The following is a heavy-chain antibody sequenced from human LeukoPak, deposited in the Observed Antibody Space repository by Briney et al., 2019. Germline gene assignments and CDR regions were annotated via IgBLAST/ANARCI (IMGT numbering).Heavy chain of an antibody. CDR3: ASVWYGDQNENYYYYYGMDV. Sequence: ASVTVSCKASGYTFTSYDINWVQQATGQGLEWMGWMNPNSGNTGYAQKFQGRVTMTRNTSISTAYMELSSLRSEDTAVYCCASVWYGDQNENYYYYYGMDVWGQGTTVTVSS. D-gene: IGHD4-17*01. CDR1: GYTFTSYD. J-gene: IGHJ6*02. V-gene: IGHV1-8*01. CDR2: MNPNSGNT.